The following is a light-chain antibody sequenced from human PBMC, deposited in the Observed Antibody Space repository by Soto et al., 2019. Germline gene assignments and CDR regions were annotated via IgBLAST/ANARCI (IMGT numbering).Light chain of an antibody. J-gene: IGKJ5*01. CDR1: QAIRVD. CDR2: AAS. Sequence: AIQMTQSPSSLSASVGDRVTITCRASQAIRVDLAWYQQKPGKAPKLLIYAASSLHSGVPSRFSGSGSGTDFTLTISSLQPEDFATYYCQQYHSYPLTLGQGTRLEIK. CDR3: QQYHSYPLT. V-gene: IGKV1-6*01.